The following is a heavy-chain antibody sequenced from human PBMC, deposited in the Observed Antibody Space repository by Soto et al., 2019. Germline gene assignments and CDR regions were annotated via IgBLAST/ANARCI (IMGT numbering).Heavy chain of an antibody. Sequence: SVKVSCKAFGGTFSSYAISWVRQAPGQGLEWMGGIIPIFGTANYAQKFQGRVTITADESTSTAYMELSSLRSEDTAVYYCARVVGYGSGYYYGMDVWGQGTTVTVSS. CDR3: ARVVGYGSGYYYGMDV. CDR1: GGTFSSYA. J-gene: IGHJ6*02. V-gene: IGHV1-69*13. D-gene: IGHD3-10*01. CDR2: IIPIFGTA.